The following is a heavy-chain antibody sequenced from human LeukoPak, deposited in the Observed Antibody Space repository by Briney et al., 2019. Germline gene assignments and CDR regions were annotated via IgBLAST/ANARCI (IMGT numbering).Heavy chain of an antibody. CDR2: IRYDGSNK. CDR3: TKDPSLGCGDYWFDP. CDR1: GFTFSSYG. J-gene: IGHJ5*02. V-gene: IGHV3-30*02. D-gene: IGHD4-17*01. Sequence: PGGSLRLSCAASGFTFSSYGMHWVRQAPGKGLEGVAFIRYDGSNKYYADSVKGRFTISRDNSKNTLYLQMNSLRAEDTAVYYCTKDPSLGCGDYWFDPWGQGTLVTVSS.